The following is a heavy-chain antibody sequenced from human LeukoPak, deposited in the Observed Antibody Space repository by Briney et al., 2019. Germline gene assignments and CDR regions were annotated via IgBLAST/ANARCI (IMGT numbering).Heavy chain of an antibody. CDR2: IFHSGST. V-gene: IGHV4-61*01. CDR3: ARARGSGSYYHDY. Sequence: SETLSLTCTVSGGSGTSGSYYWTWIRQPPGKGLEWTGYIFHSGSTNYNPSLKSRVTISVDTAKNQFSLKLNSVTAADTAVYSCARARGSGSYYHDYWGQGTLVTVSS. D-gene: IGHD3-10*01. CDR1: GGSGTSGSYY. J-gene: IGHJ4*02.